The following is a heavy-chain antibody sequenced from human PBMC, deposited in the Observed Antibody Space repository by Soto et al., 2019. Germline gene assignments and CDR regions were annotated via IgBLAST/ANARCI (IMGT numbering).Heavy chain of an antibody. D-gene: IGHD5-12*01. CDR2: IIPIFGTA. CDR3: ARGSNSEMATINPYYYYGMDV. CDR1: GGTFSSYA. Sequence: SVKVSCKASGGTFSSYAISWVRQAPGQGLEWMGGIIPIFGTANYAQKFQGRVTITADESTSTAYMELSSLRSEDTAVYYCARGSNSEMATINPYYYYGMDVWGQGTTVTVSS. V-gene: IGHV1-69*13. J-gene: IGHJ6*02.